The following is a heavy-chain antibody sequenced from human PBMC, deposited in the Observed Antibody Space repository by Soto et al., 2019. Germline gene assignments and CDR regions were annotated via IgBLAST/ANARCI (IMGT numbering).Heavy chain of an antibody. J-gene: IGHJ4*02. V-gene: IGHV3-33*01. CDR3: VRESLGATTLAFDY. D-gene: IGHD1-26*01. CDR1: GFTFSSYG. CDR2: IWYDGSNK. Sequence: GGSLRLSCAASGFTFSSYGMHWVRQAPGKGLEWVAVIWYDGSNKYYADSVKGRFTISRDNSKNTLYLQMNSLRAEDTAVYYCVRESLGATTLAFDYWGQGTLVTVSS.